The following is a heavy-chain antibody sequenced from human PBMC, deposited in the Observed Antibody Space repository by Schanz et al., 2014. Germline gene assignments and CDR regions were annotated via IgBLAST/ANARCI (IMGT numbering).Heavy chain of an antibody. CDR3: SKDKQGSRSDDS. J-gene: IGHJ5*01. D-gene: IGHD2-15*01. CDR1: GFTFSTYA. CDR2: ITTGGNT. V-gene: IGHV3-23*01. Sequence: ELQLLQSGGALVQPGGSLRLSCSASGFTFSTYAMSWARQTPGKGLEWVSSITTGGNTYYRDSVKGRFIVSRDNSKNTLYLEMNRLRVDDTAVYYCSKDKQGSRSDDSWGQGTLVTVSS.